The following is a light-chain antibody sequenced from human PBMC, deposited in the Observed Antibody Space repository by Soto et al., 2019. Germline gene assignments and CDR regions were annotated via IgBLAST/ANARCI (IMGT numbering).Light chain of an antibody. CDR2: GIS. V-gene: IGKV3D-15*01. Sequence: EIVLTQSPATLSVSPGDRVTLSCRASQTISTYLAWYQHKPGQAPRLLIYGISNRASGIPDRFSGSGSGTEFTLTISSVQPEDVAIYYCQQYTNWPITFGQGTRLEIK. J-gene: IGKJ5*01. CDR3: QQYTNWPIT. CDR1: QTISTY.